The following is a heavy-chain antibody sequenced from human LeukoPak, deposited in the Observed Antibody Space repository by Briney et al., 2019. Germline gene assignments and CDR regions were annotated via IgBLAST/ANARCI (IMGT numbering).Heavy chain of an antibody. V-gene: IGHV3-21*01. J-gene: IGHJ4*02. Sequence: GGSLRLSCAASGFTFNTYSMNWVRQAPGKGLEWVSSISSSSTYIYYADSVKGRFTISRDNAKNSLYLQMNSLRAEDTAVYYCARDVGYCTSTSCQLHYFDYWGQGTLVTVSS. CDR3: ARDVGYCTSTSCQLHYFDY. CDR1: GFTFNTYS. CDR2: ISSSSTYI. D-gene: IGHD2-2*01.